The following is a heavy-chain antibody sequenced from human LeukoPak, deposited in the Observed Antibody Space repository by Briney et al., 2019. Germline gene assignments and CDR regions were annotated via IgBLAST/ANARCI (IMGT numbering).Heavy chain of an antibody. J-gene: IGHJ4*02. D-gene: IGHD1-26*01. CDR3: VRDNRSYNFDY. V-gene: IGHV3-74*01. CDR2: IKSDGSFT. Sequence: PGGSLRLPCAASGFTFSGYWMHWVRQAPGKGLVWVSCIKSDGSFTSIADSAKGRFTISRDNAKNTVYLQMNSLRAEDTAVYYCVRDNRSYNFDYWGQGTLVTVSS. CDR1: GFTFSGYW.